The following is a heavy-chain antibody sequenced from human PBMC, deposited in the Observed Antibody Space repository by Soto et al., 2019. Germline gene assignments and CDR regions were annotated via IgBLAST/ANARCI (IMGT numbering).Heavy chain of an antibody. V-gene: IGHV1-69*02. Sequence: QFQLLQSGAEVNKPGSSVKVSCKASGDTFGSHTIDWVRQAPGEGLEWMGRVIPTLGVPNYAQKFQGRVTIFADKSTSTVDMELSGLKFEDSAVYFCARGRCTSPGCFRFAFDIWGQGTMVTVSS. CDR2: VIPTLGVP. D-gene: IGHD2-2*01. CDR1: GDTFGSHT. CDR3: ARGRCTSPGCFRFAFDI. J-gene: IGHJ3*02.